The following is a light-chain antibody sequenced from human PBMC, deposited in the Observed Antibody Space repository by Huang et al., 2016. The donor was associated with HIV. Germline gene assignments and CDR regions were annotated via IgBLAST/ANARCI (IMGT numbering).Light chain of an antibody. V-gene: IGKV1-33*01. CDR1: QDISNY. J-gene: IGKJ5*01. CDR2: DAS. Sequence: DIQMTQSPSSLSASVGDRVTITCQASQDISNYLNWYQQKTGKAPKLLIYDASNLETGVPSRFSGSGSGTDFTFTISSLQPEDIATYYCQQYDHLPTFGQGTRLEIK. CDR3: QQYDHLPT.